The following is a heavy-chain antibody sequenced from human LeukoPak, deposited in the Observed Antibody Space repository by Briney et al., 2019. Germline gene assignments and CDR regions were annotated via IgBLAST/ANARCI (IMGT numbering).Heavy chain of an antibody. Sequence: GESLRISCQGSGYTFTDYWIAWVRQMPGKGLEWMGIVYPSDSDTRYSPSFEGQVTFSADKSINTVYLQWSSLRASDTAMYYCARQCCRGVSPGFDSWGQGTLVTVSS. V-gene: IGHV5-51*01. D-gene: IGHD3-10*01. CDR3: ARQCCRGVSPGFDS. CDR2: VYPSDSDT. CDR1: GYTFTDYW. J-gene: IGHJ5*01.